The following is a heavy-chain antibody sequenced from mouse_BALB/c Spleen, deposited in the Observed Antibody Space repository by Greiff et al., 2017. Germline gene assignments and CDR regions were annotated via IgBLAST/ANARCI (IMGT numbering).Heavy chain of an antibody. J-gene: IGHJ3*01. Sequence: EVKLQESGPGLVKPSQSLSLTCSVTGYSITSGYYWNWIRQFPGNKLEWMGYISYDGSNNYNPSLKNRISITRDTSKNQFFLKLNSVTTEDTATYYCARSYGNYRAWFAYWGQGTLVTVSA. V-gene: IGHV3-6*02. CDR1: GYSITSGYY. CDR2: ISYDGSN. CDR3: ARSYGNYRAWFAY. D-gene: IGHD2-1*01.